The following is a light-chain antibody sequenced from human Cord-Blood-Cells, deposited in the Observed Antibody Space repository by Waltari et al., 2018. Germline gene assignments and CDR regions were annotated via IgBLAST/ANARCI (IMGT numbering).Light chain of an antibody. CDR3: QAWDSSTAWV. J-gene: IGLJ3*02. CDR1: TSRAKS. CDR2: QYS. Sequence: YDLTQPPSMSVSPAQKASIPCSGDTSRAKSACGYQQKPGQSAGLVIYQYSKQPSGIPERFSGSNAGNTATLTISGTRAMDEAGYYCQAWDSSTAWVFGGGTKLTVL. V-gene: IGLV3-1*01.